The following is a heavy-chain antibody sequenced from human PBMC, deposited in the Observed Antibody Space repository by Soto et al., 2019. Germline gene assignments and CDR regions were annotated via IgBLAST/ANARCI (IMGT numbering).Heavy chain of an antibody. D-gene: IGHD2-15*01. CDR1: GFNLRSDA. CDR2: ISYDGSDK. Sequence: GGALRLSCAAPGFNLRSDAMHMVPQAPDKGLDWGALISYDGSDKYYADPVKGRFTISRDDSRNTLYLQMNSLKAEDTAMYYCARDNHGGSSYPYYFDYWGQGALVTVSS. V-gene: IGHV3-30-3*01. CDR3: ARDNHGGSSYPYYFDY. J-gene: IGHJ4*02.